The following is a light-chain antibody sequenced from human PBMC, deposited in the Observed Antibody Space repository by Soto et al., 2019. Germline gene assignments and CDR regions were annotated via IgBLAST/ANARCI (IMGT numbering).Light chain of an antibody. J-gene: IGKJ4*01. CDR1: QSISSW. Sequence: DIQMTQSPSTLSASVGDRVTITCRASQSISSWLAWYQQKPGKDPKLLIYRASTLESGVPSRFNGSGSGTEFTLTISSLQPDDFATYYCQQYNSYPLTFGGGTKVEIK. CDR2: RAS. CDR3: QQYNSYPLT. V-gene: IGKV1-5*03.